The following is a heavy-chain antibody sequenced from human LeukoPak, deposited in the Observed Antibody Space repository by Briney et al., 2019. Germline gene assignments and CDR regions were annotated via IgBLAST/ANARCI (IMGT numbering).Heavy chain of an antibody. Sequence: GGSLRLSCAASGFTFNSYWTSWVRQAPGKGLEWVANIKQDGSEKYYVDSVKGRLTISRDNAKNSLYLQMNSLRAEDTAVYYCARGGFRSFGHWGQGILVTVSS. J-gene: IGHJ5*02. CDR1: GFTFNSYW. CDR2: IKQDGSEK. V-gene: IGHV3-7*04. D-gene: IGHD3-22*01. CDR3: ARGGFRSFGH.